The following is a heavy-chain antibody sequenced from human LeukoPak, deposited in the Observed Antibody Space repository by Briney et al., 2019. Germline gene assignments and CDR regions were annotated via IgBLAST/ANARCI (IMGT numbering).Heavy chain of an antibody. CDR2: INHSGST. J-gene: IGHJ4*02. V-gene: IGHV4-34*01. CDR3: ARDRTQWYSSGFDY. Sequence: SETLSLTCAVYGGSFSGYYWSWIRQPPGKGLEWIGEINHSGSTNYNPSLKSRVTISVDTSKNQFSLKLSSVTAEDTAVYYCARDRTQWYSSGFDYWGQGTLVTVSS. CDR1: GGSFSGYY. D-gene: IGHD6-19*01.